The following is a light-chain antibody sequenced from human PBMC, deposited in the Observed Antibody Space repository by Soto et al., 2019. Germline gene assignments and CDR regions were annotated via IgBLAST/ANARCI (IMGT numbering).Light chain of an antibody. Sequence: ESMLTQSPGTLSLSPGERATLSCRASQSVSTRYLAWYQQKPGQAPRLLIYCASIRATGIPDRFSGSGSGTDLTLTISRLEPEDFAVYYCHQFGSSPPAFTFGQGTKLEI. J-gene: IGKJ2*01. CDR1: QSVSTRY. CDR3: HQFGSSPPAFT. V-gene: IGKV3-20*01. CDR2: CAS.